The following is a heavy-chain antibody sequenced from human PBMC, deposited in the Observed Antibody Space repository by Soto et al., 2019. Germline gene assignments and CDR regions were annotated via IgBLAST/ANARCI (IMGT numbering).Heavy chain of an antibody. Sequence: PGGSLRLSCAASGFTFSSYAMSWVRQAPGKGLEWVSAISGSGGATYYADSVKGRFTISRDNSKNTLYLQMSSLRVEDTAVYYCSKDLHWNYYGESFGYGLDVWGQGTTVTVSS. D-gene: IGHD1-7*01. CDR2: ISGSGGAT. J-gene: IGHJ6*02. CDR1: GFTFSSYA. V-gene: IGHV3-23*01. CDR3: SKDLHWNYYGESFGYGLDV.